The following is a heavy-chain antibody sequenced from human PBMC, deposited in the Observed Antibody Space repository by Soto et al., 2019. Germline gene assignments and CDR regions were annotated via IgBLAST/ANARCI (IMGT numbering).Heavy chain of an antibody. J-gene: IGHJ4*02. CDR1: GLTFSPAW. D-gene: IGHD3-22*01. V-gene: IGHV3-15*01. CDR2: IKSKVHGETT. Sequence: GGSRRLSYTSSGLTFSPAWMTWGRQAPGKGLEWVGHIKSKVHGETTDYAAAVKGRFTISRDDSRTTLYLQLNSLETEDTAVYYCATEFYSNGYNFWGQGTLVTVSS. CDR3: ATEFYSNGYNF.